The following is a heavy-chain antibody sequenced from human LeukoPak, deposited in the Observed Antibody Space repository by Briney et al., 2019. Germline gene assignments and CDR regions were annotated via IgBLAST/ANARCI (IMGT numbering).Heavy chain of an antibody. Sequence: GESVQISCKGSGSMFTSYWIGWVRQLPGKGLEWMGIIYPDDSDTRYSPSFQGQVIISADKSISTAYLKWSSLKASDTAIYYCARQSTVVPPAYYYYMDVWGKGTTVTVSS. V-gene: IGHV5-51*01. CDR1: GSMFTSYW. CDR3: ARQSTVVPPAYYYYMDV. CDR2: IYPDDSDT. J-gene: IGHJ6*03. D-gene: IGHD4-23*01.